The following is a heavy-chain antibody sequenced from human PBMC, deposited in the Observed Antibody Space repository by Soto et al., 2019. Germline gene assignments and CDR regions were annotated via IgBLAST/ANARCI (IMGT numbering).Heavy chain of an antibody. V-gene: IGHV3-30*04. D-gene: IGHD1-1*01. CDR2: IADDGSNR. CDR3: ARGLQAGTDNVNWFAP. CDR1: GFSISRSA. Sequence: QVQLVESGGGVVQPGRSLRLSCAASGFSISRSAMHWVRQAPGKGLEWVAVIADDGSNRWYADSAKGRFTISRDNSKNTVYLHMSSLGGEDTAVYYCARGLQAGTDNVNWFAPWGQGTVVTVSS. J-gene: IGHJ5*02.